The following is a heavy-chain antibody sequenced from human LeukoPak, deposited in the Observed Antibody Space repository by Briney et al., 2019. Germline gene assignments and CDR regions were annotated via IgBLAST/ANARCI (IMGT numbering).Heavy chain of an antibody. D-gene: IGHD3-10*01. J-gene: IGHJ4*02. V-gene: IGHV3-23*01. CDR3: AKLKGVFDY. Sequence: PGGSLRLSCAASGFTFNTFNMNWVRQAPGKGLEWVSAISGSGGSTYYADSVEGRFTISRDNSKNTLYLQMNSLRAEDTAVYYCAKLKGVFDYWAREPWSPSPQ. CDR1: GFTFNTFN. CDR2: ISGSGGST.